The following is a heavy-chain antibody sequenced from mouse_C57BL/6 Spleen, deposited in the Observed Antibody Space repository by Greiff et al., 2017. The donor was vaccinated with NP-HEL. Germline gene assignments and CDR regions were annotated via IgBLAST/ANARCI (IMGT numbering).Heavy chain of an antibody. CDR1: GYTFTSYW. D-gene: IGHD1-1*01. J-gene: IGHJ2*01. V-gene: IGHV1-59*01. CDR3: AATGSSYEDY. Sequence: VQLQQPGAELVRPGTSVKLSCKASGYTFTSYWMHWVKQRPGQGLEWIGVIDPSDSYTNYNQKFKGKATLTVDTSSSTAYMQLSSLTSEDSAVYYCAATGSSYEDYWGQGTTLTVSS. CDR2: IDPSDSYT.